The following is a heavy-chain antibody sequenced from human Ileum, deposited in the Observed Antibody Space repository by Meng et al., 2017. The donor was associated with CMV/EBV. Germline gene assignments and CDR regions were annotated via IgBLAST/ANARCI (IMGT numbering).Heavy chain of an antibody. V-gene: IGHV3-72*01. J-gene: IGHJ4*02. Sequence: PGFIFMDHYLDWFRQAPGKGLEWVGRITKKANGYTTQYAASVKGRFIISRDDSKNSLYLQMNSLKTEDAAVYYCGRDSMKGGGFDYWGQGTLVTVSS. CDR1: GFIFMDHY. CDR3: GRDSMKGGGFDY. CDR2: ITKKANGYTT. D-gene: IGHD3-10*01.